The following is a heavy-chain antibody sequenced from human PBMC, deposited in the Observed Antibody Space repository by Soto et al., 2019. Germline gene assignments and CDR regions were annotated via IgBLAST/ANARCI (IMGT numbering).Heavy chain of an antibody. J-gene: IGHJ4*02. Sequence: QVQLQESGPGLVKPSQTLFLTCTVSGASISSGGYHWSWIRQHPGKGLEWIGYTHYNGYTYYNPSLKSRVTISLDTSKKQFSLNLSSVTAADTAVYFCARADYDSGSPHFGYWGQGTLVTVSS. CDR3: ARADYDSGSPHFGY. V-gene: IGHV4-31*03. D-gene: IGHD3-10*01. CDR1: GASISSGGYH. CDR2: THYNGYT.